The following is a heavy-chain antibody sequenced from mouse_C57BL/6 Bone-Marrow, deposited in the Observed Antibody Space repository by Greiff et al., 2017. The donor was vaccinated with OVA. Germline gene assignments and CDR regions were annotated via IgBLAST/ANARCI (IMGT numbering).Heavy chain of an antibody. CDR3: ARHSFFAY. CDR2: IDPSDSYT. Sequence: QLQQAGAELVRAGASVKLFCKASGYNLPPNWGHSVKQRTGPGPEWVGVIDPSDSYTNYNQKFKGKATLTVDTSSSTAYMQLSSLTSEDSAVYYCARHSFFAYWGQGTLVTVSA. CDR1: GYNLPPNW. V-gene: IGHV1-59*01. J-gene: IGHJ3*01.